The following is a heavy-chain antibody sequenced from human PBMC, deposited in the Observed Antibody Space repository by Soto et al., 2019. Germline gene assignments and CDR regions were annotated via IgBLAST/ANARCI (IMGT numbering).Heavy chain of an antibody. CDR1: GYVFTSFH. D-gene: IGHD6-13*01. CDR2: INPSGGRT. Sequence: ASVKVSCKASGYVFTSFHVHWVRQAPGQGLEWMGIINPSGGRTEYAQKFQGRVTMTSDTSTSTVYMELTTLRSEDTAVYYCARAGINWLDPWGQGTLVTV. J-gene: IGHJ5*02. V-gene: IGHV1-46*01. CDR3: ARAGINWLDP.